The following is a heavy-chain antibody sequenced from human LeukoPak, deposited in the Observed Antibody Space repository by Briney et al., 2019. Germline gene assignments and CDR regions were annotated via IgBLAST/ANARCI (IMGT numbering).Heavy chain of an antibody. V-gene: IGHV3-13*01. CDR2: MGTAGDT. D-gene: IGHD3-22*01. Sequence: GGSLRLSCAASGFTFSSYDMHWVRQATGKGLEWVSAMGTAGDTYYPGSVKGRFTISRENAKNSLYLQMNSLRAGDTAVYYCARAKSSRDYYDSSGYSDAFDIWGQGTMVTVSS. J-gene: IGHJ3*02. CDR3: ARAKSSRDYYDSSGYSDAFDI. CDR1: GFTFSSYD.